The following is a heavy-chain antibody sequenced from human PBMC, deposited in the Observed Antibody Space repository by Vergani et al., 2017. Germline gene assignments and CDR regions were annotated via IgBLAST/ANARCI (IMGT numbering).Heavy chain of an antibody. J-gene: IGHJ5*02. D-gene: IGHD3-3*01. CDR3: ARGRGDLEWSPAWFAP. CDR1: GGSISSYY. CDR2: IYYSGST. V-gene: IGHV4-59*01. Sequence: QVQLQESGPGLVKPSETLSLTCTVSGGSISSYYWSWIRQPPGKGLEWIGYIYYSGSTNYNPSLKSRVTISVDTSKNQFSLKLSSVTAADTAVYYCARGRGDLEWSPAWFAPWGQGTLVTVSS.